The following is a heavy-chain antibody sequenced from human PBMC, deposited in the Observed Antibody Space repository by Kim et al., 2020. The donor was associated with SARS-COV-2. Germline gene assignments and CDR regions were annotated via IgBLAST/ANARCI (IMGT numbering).Heavy chain of an antibody. V-gene: IGHV1-3*01. Sequence: ASVKVSCKASGYTFTTYNMHWVRQAPGQRLEWMGWINAGNGNTKYSQKFQGRVTLSSDTSASIAYMELSSLRSDDTAVYYCAVLASVAYSSSPHCGQGTLVTVSS. CDR1: GYTFTTYN. CDR3: AVLASVAYSSSPH. CDR2: INAGNGNT. J-gene: IGHJ4*02. D-gene: IGHD6-6*01.